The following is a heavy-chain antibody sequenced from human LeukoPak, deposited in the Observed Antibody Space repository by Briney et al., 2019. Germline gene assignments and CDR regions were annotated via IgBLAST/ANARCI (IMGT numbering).Heavy chain of an antibody. J-gene: IGHJ6*02. D-gene: IGHD5-12*01. Sequence: PSETLSLTCTVSGGSISSYYWSWIRQPPGKGLEWIGEINHSGSTNYDPSLKSRVTISVDTSKNQFSLKLSSVTAADTAVYYCAKTRLVATTYYYYYYGMDVWGQGTTVTVSS. CDR1: GGSISSYY. V-gene: IGHV4-34*01. CDR2: INHSGST. CDR3: AKTRLVATTYYYYYYGMDV.